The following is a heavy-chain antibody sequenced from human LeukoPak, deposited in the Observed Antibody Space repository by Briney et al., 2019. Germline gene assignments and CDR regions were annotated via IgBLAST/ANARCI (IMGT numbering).Heavy chain of an antibody. J-gene: IGHJ4*02. D-gene: IGHD3-22*01. CDR2: IYYGGSP. Sequence: SETLSLTCTVSGGPISSRSNYWGWIRQPPGKGLEWIGSIYYGGSPSYNPSLSGRVTISVDTSKNQFSLRLSSVTAADMAVYYCARLPLGYYDSSGYWDYWGQGTLVTVSS. CDR1: GGPISSRSNY. V-gene: IGHV4-39*01. CDR3: ARLPLGYYDSSGYWDY.